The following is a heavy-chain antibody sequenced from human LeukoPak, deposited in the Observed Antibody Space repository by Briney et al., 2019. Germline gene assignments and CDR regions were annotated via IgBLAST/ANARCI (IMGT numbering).Heavy chain of an antibody. J-gene: IGHJ5*02. Sequence: ASVKVSCKVSGYTLTELSMHWVRQAPGKGLEWMGGFDPEDGETIYAQRFQGRVTMTEDTSTDTAYMELSSLRSEDTAVYYCALSAHIVVVTALDPWGQGTPVTVSS. CDR3: ALSAHIVVVTALDP. CDR1: GYTLTELS. V-gene: IGHV1-24*01. D-gene: IGHD2-21*02. CDR2: FDPEDGET.